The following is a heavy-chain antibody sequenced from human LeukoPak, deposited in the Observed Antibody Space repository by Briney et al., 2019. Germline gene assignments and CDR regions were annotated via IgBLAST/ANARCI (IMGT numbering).Heavy chain of an antibody. CDR3: ARQRVGATIEAFDI. J-gene: IGHJ3*02. CDR2: IYPGDSDT. CDR1: GYSFTSYW. Sequence: GESLKISCKGSGYSFTSYWIGWVRQMPGKGLEWMGIIYPGDSDTRYSPSFQGQVTISADKSFNTAYLQWSSLKASDTAMYYCARQRVGATIEAFDIWDQGTMVTVSS. D-gene: IGHD1-26*01. V-gene: IGHV5-51*01.